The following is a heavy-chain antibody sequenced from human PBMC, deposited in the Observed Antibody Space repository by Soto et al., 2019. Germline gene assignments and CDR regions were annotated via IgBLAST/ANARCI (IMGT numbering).Heavy chain of an antibody. J-gene: IGHJ4*02. CDR2: ISSSSSTI. CDR3: ASGFYSSGWYLVY. Sequence: EVQLVESGGGLVQPGGSLRLSCAASGFTFSSYSMNWVRQAPGKGLEWVSYISSSSSTIYYADSVKGRFTISRDNAKNSLYLQMNSLRDEDTAVYYCASGFYSSGWYLVYWGQGTLVTVSS. D-gene: IGHD6-19*01. CDR1: GFTFSSYS. V-gene: IGHV3-48*02.